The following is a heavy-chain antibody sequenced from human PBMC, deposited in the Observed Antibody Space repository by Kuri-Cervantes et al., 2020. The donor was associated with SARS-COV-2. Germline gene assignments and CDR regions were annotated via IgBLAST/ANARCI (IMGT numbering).Heavy chain of an antibody. Sequence: GESMKISCAASGFTFDDYTMHWVRQAPGKGLEWVSLISWDGGSTYYADSVKGRFTVSRDNSKNTLYLQMNSLRAEDTAAYYCARNGYSSSWYGGGYYYYGMDVWGQGTTVTVSS. V-gene: IGHV3-43*01. J-gene: IGHJ6*02. D-gene: IGHD6-13*01. CDR3: ARNGYSSSWYGGGYYYYGMDV. CDR1: GFTFDDYT. CDR2: ISWDGGST.